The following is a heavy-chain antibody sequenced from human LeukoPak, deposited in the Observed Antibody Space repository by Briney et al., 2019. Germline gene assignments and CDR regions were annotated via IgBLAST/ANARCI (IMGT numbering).Heavy chain of an antibody. CDR3: ARDVGYGMDV. CDR1: GYTFTGYY. Sequence: ASVKVSCKASGYTFTGYYMHWVRQAPGQGLEWMGWINPNSGGTEYAQKFQGRVTITRDTSKSTAHMELRRLESDDTAMYYCARDVGYGMDVWGQGTTVTVSS. V-gene: IGHV1-2*02. J-gene: IGHJ6*02. CDR2: INPNSGGT.